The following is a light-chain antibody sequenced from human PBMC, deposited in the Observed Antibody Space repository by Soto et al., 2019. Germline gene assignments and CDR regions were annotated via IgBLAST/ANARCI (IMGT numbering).Light chain of an antibody. J-gene: IGKJ5*01. V-gene: IGKV1-33*01. CDR3: QHYDDLPPT. Sequence: DIQMTQSPSSLTASVGDSVTINCQASQDITNYLNWYQQKPGKAPKLLIYDESNLEPGVPSRFSGRGSGADFTFSISSLQPEDIATYYCQHYDDLPPTFGQGTRLDIK. CDR2: DES. CDR1: QDITNY.